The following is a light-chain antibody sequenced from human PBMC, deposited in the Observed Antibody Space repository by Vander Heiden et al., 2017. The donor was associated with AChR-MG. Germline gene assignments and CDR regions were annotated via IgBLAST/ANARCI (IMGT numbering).Light chain of an antibody. J-gene: IGKJ3*01. CDR2: LGS. V-gene: IGKV2-28*01. CDR1: QSLLHSIGHNF. CDR3: RHDVRTPVG. Sequence: DIVMTYSPFLLSVTPGELASISCRSSQSLLHSIGHNFVDWYLQKPGQSPQLLIYLGSYRASGVPDRFSGGGSGTDFTLEISRVEAEDVGIYYCRHDVRTPVGFGHGTKLDIK.